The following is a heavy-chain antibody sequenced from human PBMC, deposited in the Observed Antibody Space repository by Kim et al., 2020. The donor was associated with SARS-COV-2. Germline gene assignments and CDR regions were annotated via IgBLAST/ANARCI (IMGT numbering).Heavy chain of an antibody. D-gene: IGHD6-19*01. V-gene: IGHV3-33*01. Sequence: GESVKGRFTISRENSMNTVSLQLSSVRVDDTAVYYCARGLYSSSWQDYFDSWGQGALVTVSS. CDR3: ARGLYSSSWQDYFDS. J-gene: IGHJ4*02.